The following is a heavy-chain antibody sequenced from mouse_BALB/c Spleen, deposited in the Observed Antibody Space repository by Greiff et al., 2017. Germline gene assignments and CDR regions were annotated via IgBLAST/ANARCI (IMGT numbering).Heavy chain of an antibody. CDR2: INPSTGYT. CDR3: ASPRATAWFAY. CDR1: GYTFTSYW. V-gene: IGHV1-7*01. J-gene: IGHJ3*01. Sequence: QVQLQQSGAELAKPGASVKMSCKASGYTFTSYWMHWVKQRPGQGLEWIGYINPSTGYTEYNQKFKDKATLTADKSSSTAYMQLSSLTSEDSAVYYCASPRATAWFAYWGQGTLVTVSA. D-gene: IGHD3-1*01.